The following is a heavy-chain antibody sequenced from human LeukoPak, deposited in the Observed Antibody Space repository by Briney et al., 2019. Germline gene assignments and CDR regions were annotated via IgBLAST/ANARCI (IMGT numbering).Heavy chain of an antibody. J-gene: IGHJ4*02. CDR1: GFTFSSYG. CDR2: IWYDGSNK. D-gene: IGHD6-13*01. CDR3: ARDVTAGNFDY. Sequence: GGSLRLSCAASGFTFSSYGMRWVRQAPGKGLEWVAVIWYDGSNKYYADSVKGRFTISRDNSKNTLYLQMNSLRAEDTAVYYCARDVTAGNFDYWGQGTLVTVSS. V-gene: IGHV3-33*01.